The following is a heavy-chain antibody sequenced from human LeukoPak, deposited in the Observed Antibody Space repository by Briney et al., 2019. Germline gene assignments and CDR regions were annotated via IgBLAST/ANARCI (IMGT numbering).Heavy chain of an antibody. Sequence: PSETLSLTCTVSGYSISSGYYWGWIRQPSGKGLEWIGSIYHSGSTYYNPSLKSRVTISVDTSKNQFSLKLSSVTAADTAVYYCARVGDYGDYYYYYMDVWGKGTTVTVSS. CDR2: IYHSGST. CDR3: ARVGDYGDYYYYYMDV. J-gene: IGHJ6*03. CDR1: GYSISSGYY. D-gene: IGHD3-16*01. V-gene: IGHV4-38-2*02.